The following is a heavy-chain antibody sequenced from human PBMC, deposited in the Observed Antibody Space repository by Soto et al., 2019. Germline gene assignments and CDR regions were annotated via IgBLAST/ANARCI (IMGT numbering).Heavy chain of an antibody. CDR3: ARGLIWSGYAY. V-gene: IGHV4-34*01. CDR1: GGSFSGYY. CDR2: INHSGST. Sequence: ETLSLTCAVYGGSFSGYYWSWIRQPPGKGLEWIGEINHSGSTNYNPSLKSRVTISVDTSKNQFSLKLSSVTAADTAVYYCARGLIWSGYAYWGQGTLVTVSS. J-gene: IGHJ4*02. D-gene: IGHD3-3*01.